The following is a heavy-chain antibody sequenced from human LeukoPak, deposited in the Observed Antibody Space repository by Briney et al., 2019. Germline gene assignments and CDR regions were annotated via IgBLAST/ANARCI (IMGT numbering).Heavy chain of an antibody. CDR1: GYTFTGYY. CDR3: ARGVGTYYFAY. Sequence: EASVKVSCKASGYTFTGYYMHWVRQAPGQGLEWMGWINPYSGGPNYAQKFQGRVTMTRDTSISTAYMELSRLRSDDTAVYYCARGVGTYYFAYWGQGTLVTVSS. V-gene: IGHV1-2*02. D-gene: IGHD1-1*01. J-gene: IGHJ4*02. CDR2: INPYSGGP.